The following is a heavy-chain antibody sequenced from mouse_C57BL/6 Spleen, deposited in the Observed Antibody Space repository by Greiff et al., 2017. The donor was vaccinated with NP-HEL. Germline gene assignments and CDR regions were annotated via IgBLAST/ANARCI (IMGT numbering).Heavy chain of an antibody. D-gene: IGHD1-1*02. CDR3: ARGSPHWYFDV. CDR2: INPNNGGT. Sequence: EVQLVESGPELVKPGASVKIPCKASGYTFTDYNMDWVKQSHGKSLAWIGDINPNNGGTIYNPKFKGKATLTVDKSSSTAYMGLRSLTSEDTAVYYCARGSPHWYFDVWGTGTTVTVSS. CDR1: GYTFTDYN. J-gene: IGHJ1*03. V-gene: IGHV1-18*01.